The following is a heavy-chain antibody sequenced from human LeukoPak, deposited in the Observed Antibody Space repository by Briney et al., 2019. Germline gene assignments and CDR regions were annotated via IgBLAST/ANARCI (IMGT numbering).Heavy chain of an antibody. CDR1: GFIVSSNY. Sequence: PGGSLRLSCAASGFIVSSNYMGWVRQAPGKGLDWVSVIYSGGTAYYADSVKGRFTISRDSSKNILHLQMDSLTVDDTALYYCARGSSLAAVARGFDYWGQGTLVTVSS. CDR2: IYSGGTA. D-gene: IGHD6-19*01. V-gene: IGHV3-66*02. CDR3: ARGSSLAAVARGFDY. J-gene: IGHJ4*02.